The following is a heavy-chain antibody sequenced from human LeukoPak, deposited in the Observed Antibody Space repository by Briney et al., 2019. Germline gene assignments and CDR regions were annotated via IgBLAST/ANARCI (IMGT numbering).Heavy chain of an antibody. J-gene: IGHJ4*02. CDR1: GFTFSGFW. D-gene: IGHD4-17*01. Sequence: GGSLRLSCAASGFTFSGFWMHWVRQAPGKGLVWVSRITEDASNTTNADSVKGRFTISRDNAKNTLYLEMNSLRAEDTAVYYCARDLAYGVDYWGQGTLVTVSS. CDR3: ARDLAYGVDY. V-gene: IGHV3-74*01. CDR2: ITEDASNT.